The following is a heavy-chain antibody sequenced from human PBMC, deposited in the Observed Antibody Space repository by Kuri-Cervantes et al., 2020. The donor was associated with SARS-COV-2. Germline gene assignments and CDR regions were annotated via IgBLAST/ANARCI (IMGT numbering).Heavy chain of an antibody. CDR2: ISSSSSTI. J-gene: IGHJ6*02. Sequence: GGSLRLSCAASGFTFSSYSMNWVRQAPGKGLEWVSYISSSSSTIYYADSVKGRFTISRDNAKNSLYLQMNSLRAEDTAVYYCARGLNMDFTNTPNYYGMDVWGQGTTVTVSS. CDR3: ARGLNMDFTNTPNYYGMDV. CDR1: GFTFSSYS. V-gene: IGHV3-48*01. D-gene: IGHD3-10*01.